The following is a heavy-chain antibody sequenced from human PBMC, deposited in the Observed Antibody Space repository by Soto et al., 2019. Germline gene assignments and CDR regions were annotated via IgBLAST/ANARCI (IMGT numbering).Heavy chain of an antibody. CDR3: AEDRDPDGIWTFDS. V-gene: IGHV3-23*01. Sequence: EVQLLEHGGQLVQPGESLRLSCAASGFTFRTFTMNWVRQAPGKGLEWVSGIIGGDGDKFYSDSVKGRFTISRDNSKDMILLQMSSLRVDDTAVYSCAEDRDPDGIWTFDSWGQGTLVTVSS. CDR1: GFTFRTFT. J-gene: IGHJ5*01. D-gene: IGHD3-9*01. CDR2: IIGGDGDK.